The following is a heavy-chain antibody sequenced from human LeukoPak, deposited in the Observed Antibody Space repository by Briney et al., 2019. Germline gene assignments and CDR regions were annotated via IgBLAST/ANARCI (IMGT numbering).Heavy chain of an antibody. CDR3: ARDLYHYDSPDY. Sequence: GGSLILSCAASGFPFSSYAMHWVRQAPGKGLERVAVISYDGSKKYYADSVKGRFTISRDNSKNTLYLQMNSLRAEDTAVYYCARDLYHYDSPDYWGQGTLVTVSS. CDR2: ISYDGSKK. CDR1: GFPFSSYA. J-gene: IGHJ4*02. V-gene: IGHV3-30-3*01. D-gene: IGHD3-22*01.